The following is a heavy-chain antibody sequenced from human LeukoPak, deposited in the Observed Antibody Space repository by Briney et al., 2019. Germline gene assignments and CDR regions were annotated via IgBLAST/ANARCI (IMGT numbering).Heavy chain of an antibody. V-gene: IGHV3-48*01. J-gene: IGHJ4*02. CDR3: ARADSSGYYHPIN. CDR1: GVSISSYY. D-gene: IGHD3-22*01. Sequence: ETLSLTCTVSGVSISSYYWSWVRQPPGKGLEWVSYISSSSSTIYYADSVKGRFTISRDNAKNSLYLQMNSLRAEDTAVYYCARADSSGYYHPINWGQGTLVTVSS. CDR2: ISSSSSTI.